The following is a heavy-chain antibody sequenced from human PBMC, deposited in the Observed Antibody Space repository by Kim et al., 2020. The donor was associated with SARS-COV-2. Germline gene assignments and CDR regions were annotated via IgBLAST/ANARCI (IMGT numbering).Heavy chain of an antibody. Sequence: ASVKVSCKASGYTFTSYYMHWVRQAPGQGLEWMGIINPGGGSTSYAQKFQGRVTMTRDTSTSTVYMELSSLRSEDTAVYYCARDRWVVVPAAVLHYYYMDVWGKGTTVTVSS. CDR2: INPGGGST. J-gene: IGHJ6*03. CDR1: GYTFTSYY. V-gene: IGHV1-46*01. CDR3: ARDRWVVVPAAVLHYYYMDV. D-gene: IGHD2-2*01.